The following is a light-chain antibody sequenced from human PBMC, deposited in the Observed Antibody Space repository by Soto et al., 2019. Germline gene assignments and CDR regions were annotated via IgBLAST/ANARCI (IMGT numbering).Light chain of an antibody. CDR3: QQRSNWPWT. CDR2: GAS. V-gene: IGKV3D-20*02. Sequence: EIVLTRSPATLSLSPGERATLSCRASQSVRSSYLAWYQQKPGQAPRLLIYGASTRATGIPDRFSGSGSGTEFTLTISSLEPEDFAVYYCQQRSNWPWTFGQGTKVDIK. CDR1: QSVRSSY. J-gene: IGKJ1*01.